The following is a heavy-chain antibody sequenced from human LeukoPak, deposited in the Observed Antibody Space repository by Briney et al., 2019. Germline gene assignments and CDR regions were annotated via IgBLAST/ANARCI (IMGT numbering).Heavy chain of an antibody. CDR2: IYHSGST. CDR1: GGSISSGGYY. V-gene: IGHV4-39*01. D-gene: IGHD2-8*01. J-gene: IGHJ4*02. CDR3: ARRQINGPIDY. Sequence: SETLSLTCAVSGGSISSGGYYWGWFRQPPGKGLEWIASIYHSGSTFYNPSLKSRVTISVDTSESQFSLRLSSVTAADTAVFYCARRQINGPIDYWGQGTLVTVSS.